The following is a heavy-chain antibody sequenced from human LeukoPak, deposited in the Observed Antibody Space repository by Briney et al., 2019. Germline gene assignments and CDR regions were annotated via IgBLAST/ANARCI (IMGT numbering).Heavy chain of an antibody. J-gene: IGHJ4*02. D-gene: IGHD3-9*01. CDR2: ISSNGGST. CDR3: VKDQGRYFDWLFHSY. CDR1: GFTFSSYA. Sequence: RAGGSLRLSYAASGFTFSSYAMSWVRQAPGKGLEWVSAISSNGGSTYYADSVKGRFTISRDNSKNTLYLQMSSLRAEDTAVYYCVKDQGRYFDWLFHSYWGQGTLVTVSS. V-gene: IGHV3-23*01.